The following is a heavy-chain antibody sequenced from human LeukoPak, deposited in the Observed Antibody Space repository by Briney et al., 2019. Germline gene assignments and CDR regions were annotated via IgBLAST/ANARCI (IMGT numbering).Heavy chain of an antibody. Sequence: GEPLKISCKGSGYSFTTYWISWVRQMPGKGLEWMGIIYPGDSDTRYSPSFQGQVTISADKSISTAYLQWSSLKASDTAMYYCARVVVAATYYFDYWGQGTLVTVSS. V-gene: IGHV5-51*01. CDR3: ARVVVAATYYFDY. CDR1: GYSFTTYW. D-gene: IGHD2-15*01. CDR2: IYPGDSDT. J-gene: IGHJ4*02.